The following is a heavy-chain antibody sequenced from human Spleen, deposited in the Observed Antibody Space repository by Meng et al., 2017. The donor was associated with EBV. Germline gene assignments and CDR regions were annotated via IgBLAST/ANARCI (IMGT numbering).Heavy chain of an antibody. CDR3: SRDLMGPDDW. CDR2: ITPDGGRT. CDR1: GFSFSAYW. J-gene: IGHJ4*02. Sequence: EGQVVESGGTSVQPGGSLRLSCATSGFSFSAYWMHWVRQVPGKGLQWVSRITPDGGRTDYADSVQDRFIISRDNAAKTLYLQMKSLRPEDTAVYYCSRDLMGPDDWWGQGTLVTVSS. D-gene: IGHD1-26*01. V-gene: IGHV3-74*01.